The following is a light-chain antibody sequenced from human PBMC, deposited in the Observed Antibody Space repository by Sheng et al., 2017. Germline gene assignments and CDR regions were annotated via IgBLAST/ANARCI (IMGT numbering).Light chain of an antibody. CDR1: QSISSW. V-gene: IGKV1-5*03. J-gene: IGKJ1*01. CDR2: KAS. Sequence: DIQMTQSPSTLSASVGDRVTITCRASQSISSWLAWYQQKPGKAPKILIYKASSLKSGVPSRFSGSGSGTEFTLTISSLQPDDFATYYCQQYYTYPWTFGQGTKVEIK. CDR3: QQYYTYPWT.